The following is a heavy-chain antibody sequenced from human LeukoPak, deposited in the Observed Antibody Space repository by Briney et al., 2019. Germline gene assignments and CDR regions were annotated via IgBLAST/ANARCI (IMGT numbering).Heavy chain of an antibody. D-gene: IGHD2-2*01. V-gene: IGHV3-33*01. J-gene: IGHJ6*04. CDR2: IWYDGSNK. CDR3: ARDLVDCSSTSCYCCYYYYGMDV. CDR1: GFTFSSYG. Sequence: PGRSLRLSCAASGFTFSSYGMHWVRQAPGKGVEWVAVIWYDGSNKYYADSVKGRFTISRDNSKNTLYLQMNSLRAEDTAVYYCARDLVDCSSTSCYCCYYYYGMDVWGKGTTVTVSS.